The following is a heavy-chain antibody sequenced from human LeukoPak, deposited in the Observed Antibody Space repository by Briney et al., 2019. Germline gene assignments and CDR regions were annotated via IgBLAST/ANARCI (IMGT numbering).Heavy chain of an antibody. CDR2: INHSGST. CDR1: GGSFSGYY. J-gene: IGHJ3*02. V-gene: IGHV4-34*01. D-gene: IGHD2-15*01. CDR3: ARGRYCSADICSGGDAFDI. Sequence: SETLSLTCAVYGGSFSGYYWSWIRQPPGKGLEWIGEINHSGSTNYNPSLKSRVTISVDTSKNQFSLKLSSVTAADTAVYYCARGRYCSADICSGGDAFDIWGQGTMVSVSS.